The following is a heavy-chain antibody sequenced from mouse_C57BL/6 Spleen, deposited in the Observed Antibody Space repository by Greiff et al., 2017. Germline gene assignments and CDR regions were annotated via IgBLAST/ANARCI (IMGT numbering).Heavy chain of an antibody. CDR2: ISGGGGNT. V-gene: IGHV5-9*01. J-gene: IGHJ1*03. CDR1: GFTFSSYT. Sequence: DVQLVESGGGLVKPGGSLKLSCAASGFTFSSYTMSWVRQTPEKRLEWVATISGGGGNTYYPDSVKGRFTISRDNAKNTLYLQMSSLRSEDTALYYCARWSYWYFDVWGTGTTVTVSS. CDR3: ARWSYWYFDV.